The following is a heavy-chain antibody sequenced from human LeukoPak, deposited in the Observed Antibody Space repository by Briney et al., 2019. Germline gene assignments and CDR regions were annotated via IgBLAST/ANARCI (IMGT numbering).Heavy chain of an antibody. CDR2: IYSDGGT. Sequence: PGGSLRLSCAASGFIVSSSYMSWVRQAPGQGLEWISGIYSDGGTSFAGTTYYADSVEGRFTVTRDNFKNTLYLQMNSLRAEDTAVYYCAKYHYRSGLSADYWGQGTLVTVSS. CDR3: AKYHYRSGLSADY. D-gene: IGHD6-19*01. V-gene: IGHV3-23*03. J-gene: IGHJ4*02. CDR1: GFIVSSSY.